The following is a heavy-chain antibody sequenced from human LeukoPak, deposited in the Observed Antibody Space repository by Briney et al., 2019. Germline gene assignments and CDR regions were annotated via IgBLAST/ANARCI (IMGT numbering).Heavy chain of an antibody. CDR1: GGSISSSSYY. Sequence: SETLSLTCTVSGGSISSSSYYWGWIRQPPGKGLEWIGSIYYSGSTYYNPSLKSRVTISVDTSKNQFSLKLSSVTAADTAVYYCARGAYSVVRGVIMESSYYFDYWGQGTLVTVSS. J-gene: IGHJ4*02. CDR2: IYYSGST. D-gene: IGHD3-10*01. V-gene: IGHV4-39*07. CDR3: ARGAYSVVRGVIMESSYYFDY.